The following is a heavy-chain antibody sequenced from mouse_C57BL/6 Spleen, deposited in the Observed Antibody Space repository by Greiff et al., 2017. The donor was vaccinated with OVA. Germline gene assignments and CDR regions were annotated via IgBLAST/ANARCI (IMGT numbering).Heavy chain of an antibody. CDR1: GYTFTSYW. CDR2: IYPSDSET. D-gene: IGHD1-1*01. CDR3: ARHYGSSYWYFDV. Sequence: QVQLQQPGAELVRPGSSVKLSCKASGYTFTSYWMDWVQQRPGQGLEWIGNIYPSDSETHYTQKFKDKATLTVDKSSSTDYMQLSSLTSEDSAVDDCARHYGSSYWYFDVWGTGTTVTVSS. J-gene: IGHJ1*03. V-gene: IGHV1-61*01.